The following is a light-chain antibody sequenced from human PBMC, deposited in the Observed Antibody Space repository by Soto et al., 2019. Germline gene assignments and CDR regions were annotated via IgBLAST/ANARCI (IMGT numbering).Light chain of an antibody. CDR3: SSYTTSSTHWV. V-gene: IGLV2-14*01. J-gene: IGLJ3*02. CDR2: EVS. Sequence: QCALTQPASESGSPGQSITISCTGTSSDVGGYNYVSWYQQHPGKAPKLMIYEVSNRPSGVSNRFSGSKSGNTASLTISGLQAEDEADYYCSSYTTSSTHWVFGGGTKVTVL. CDR1: SSDVGGYNY.